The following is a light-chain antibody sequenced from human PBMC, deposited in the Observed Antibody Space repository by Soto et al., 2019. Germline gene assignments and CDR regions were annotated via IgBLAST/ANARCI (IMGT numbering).Light chain of an antibody. CDR1: SSDVGGYNY. Sequence: QSALTQPASVSGSPGQSITISCTGTSSDVGGYNYVSWYQQHPGKAPKLMIYDVSNRPSGVSNRFSGSKSGNTASLTISGLQAEDEADYYCSSDTSSSTLVFGGGTNLTVL. V-gene: IGLV2-14*01. J-gene: IGLJ2*01. CDR2: DVS. CDR3: SSDTSSSTLV.